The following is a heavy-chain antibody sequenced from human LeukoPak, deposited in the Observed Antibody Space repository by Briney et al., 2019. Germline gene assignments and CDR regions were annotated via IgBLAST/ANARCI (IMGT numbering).Heavy chain of an antibody. CDR3: ARVQLVDYYYYSYMDV. V-gene: IGHV3-20*04. J-gene: IGHJ6*03. Sequence: GGSLRLSCAAFGFIFDDYGMSWVRQAPGKGLEWVSGINWNGGSTGYADSVKGRFTISRDNAKNSLYLQMNSLRAEDTALYYCARVQLVDYYYYSYMDVWGKGTTVTISS. CDR2: INWNGGST. CDR1: GFIFDDYG. D-gene: IGHD6-6*01.